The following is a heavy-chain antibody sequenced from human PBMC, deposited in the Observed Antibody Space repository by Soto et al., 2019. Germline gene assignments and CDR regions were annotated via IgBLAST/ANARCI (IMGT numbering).Heavy chain of an antibody. CDR3: ARVEGYYDSSGLFDY. CDR1: GYSFTSYW. Sequence: PGESLKISCKGSGYSFTSYWIGWVRQMPGKGLEWMGIIYPGDSDTRYSPSFQGQVTISADKSISTAYLQWSSLKASGTAMYYCARVEGYYDSSGLFDYWGQGTLVTVSS. J-gene: IGHJ4*02. CDR2: IYPGDSDT. D-gene: IGHD3-22*01. V-gene: IGHV5-51*01.